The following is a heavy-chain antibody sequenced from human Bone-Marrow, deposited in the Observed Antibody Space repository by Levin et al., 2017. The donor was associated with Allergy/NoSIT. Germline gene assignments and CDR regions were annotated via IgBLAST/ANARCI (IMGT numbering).Heavy chain of an antibody. Sequence: PSETLSLTCTVSGDSISSSSYYWGWIRQTPGRGLEWVGSVSYTGSALYNPSLKSRLIVVADMSKNQFSLRLISVTAADTAIYYCARHDERLYAFDIWGQGTMVTVSS. CDR1: GDSISSSSYY. CDR3: ARHDERLYAFDI. V-gene: IGHV4-39*01. J-gene: IGHJ3*02. CDR2: VSYTGSA.